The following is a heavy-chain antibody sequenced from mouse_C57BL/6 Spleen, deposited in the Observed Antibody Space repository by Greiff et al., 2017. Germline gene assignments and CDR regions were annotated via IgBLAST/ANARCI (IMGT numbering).Heavy chain of an antibody. D-gene: IGHD2-4*01. CDR3: ARYDYDAWFDY. Sequence: EVQRVESGGGLVQPGGSLSLSCAASGFTFTDYYMSWVRQPPGKALEWLGFIRNKANGYTTEYSASVKGRFTISRDNSQSILYLQMNALRAEDSATYYCARYDYDAWFDYWGQGTLVTVSA. J-gene: IGHJ3*01. CDR2: IRNKANGYTT. CDR1: GFTFTDYY. V-gene: IGHV7-3*01.